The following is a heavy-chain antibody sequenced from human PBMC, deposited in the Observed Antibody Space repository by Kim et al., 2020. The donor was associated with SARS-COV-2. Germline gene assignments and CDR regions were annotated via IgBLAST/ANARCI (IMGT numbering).Heavy chain of an antibody. Sequence: SETLSLTCTVSGGSISSGGYYWSWIRQHPGKGLEWIGYIYYSGSTYYNPSLKSRVTISVDTSKNQFSLKLSSVTAADTAVYYCARVGATYYYYYGMDVWGQGTTVTDSS. CDR2: IYYSGST. D-gene: IGHD1-26*01. J-gene: IGHJ6*02. CDR1: GGSISSGGYY. CDR3: ARVGATYYYYYGMDV. V-gene: IGHV4-31*03.